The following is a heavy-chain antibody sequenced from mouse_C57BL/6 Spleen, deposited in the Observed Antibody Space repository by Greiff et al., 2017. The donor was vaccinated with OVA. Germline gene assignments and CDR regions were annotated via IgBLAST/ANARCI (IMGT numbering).Heavy chain of an antibody. D-gene: IGHD1-1*01. V-gene: IGHV1-26*01. CDR1: GYTFTDYY. CDR2: INPNNGGT. J-gene: IGHJ2*01. CDR3: AREGLDYGSSY. Sequence: VQLQQSGPELVKPGASVKISCKASGYTFTDYYMNWVKQSHGKSLEWIGDINPNNGGTSYNQKFKGKATLTVDKSSSTAYMELRSLTSEDSAVYYCAREGLDYGSSYWGQGTTLTVSS.